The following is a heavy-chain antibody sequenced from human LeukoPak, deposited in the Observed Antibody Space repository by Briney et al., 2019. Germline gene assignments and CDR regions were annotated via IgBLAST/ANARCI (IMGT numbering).Heavy chain of an antibody. Sequence: GGSLRLSCAASGFTVSSNYMSWVRQAPGKGLEWVSVIYSGGSTYYADSVKGRFTISRDNSKNTLYLQMNSLRAEDTAVYYCARAWRDCSSTSCRRRGGSDAFDIWGQGTMVTVSS. D-gene: IGHD2-2*01. J-gene: IGHJ3*02. CDR3: ARAWRDCSSTSCRRRGGSDAFDI. CDR1: GFTVSSNY. V-gene: IGHV3-66*02. CDR2: IYSGGST.